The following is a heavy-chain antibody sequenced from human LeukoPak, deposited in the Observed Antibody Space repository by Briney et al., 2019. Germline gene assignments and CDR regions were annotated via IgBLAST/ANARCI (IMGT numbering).Heavy chain of an antibody. Sequence: ASVKVSCKASGYTFTSYYMHWVRQAPGQGLEWMGIINPSGGSTSYAQKFQGRVTMTRDTSTSTVYMELSSLRSEDTAVYYCARVSVRCSSTSCYASYYYGMDVWGQGTTVTVSS. V-gene: IGHV1-46*01. D-gene: IGHD2-2*01. CDR3: ARVSVRCSSTSCYASYYYGMDV. CDR1: GYTFTSYY. CDR2: INPSGGST. J-gene: IGHJ6*02.